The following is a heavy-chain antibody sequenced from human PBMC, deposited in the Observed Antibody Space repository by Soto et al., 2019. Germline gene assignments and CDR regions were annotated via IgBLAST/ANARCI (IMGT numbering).Heavy chain of an antibody. Sequence: NPSETLSLTCTVSGASISSGGYYWSWIRQHPGKGLEWLGYIYDSGTTYYNPSLESRLAISVDTSKDQFSLKLTSVTAADTAVYYCARASVSSSTYYFQFDYWGQGTLVTVSS. CDR3: ARASVSSSTYYFQFDY. J-gene: IGHJ4*02. V-gene: IGHV4-31*03. CDR2: IYDSGTT. D-gene: IGHD3-22*01. CDR1: GASISSGGYY.